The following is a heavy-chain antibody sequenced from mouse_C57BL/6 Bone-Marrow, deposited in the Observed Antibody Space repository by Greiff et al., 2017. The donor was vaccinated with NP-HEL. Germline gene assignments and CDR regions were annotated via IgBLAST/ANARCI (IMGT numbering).Heavy chain of an antibody. Sequence: QVQLQQSGAELVRPGTSVKVSCKASGYAFTNYLIEWVKQRPGQGLEWIGVINPGSGGTNYNEQFKGKATLTAAKSSSTAYMQLSSLTAEGSAVYFCARWGGRGFADGGQGTLVTVSA. J-gene: IGHJ3*01. CDR3: ARWGGRGFAD. D-gene: IGHD3-3*01. CDR1: GYAFTNYL. CDR2: INPGSGGT. V-gene: IGHV1-54*01.